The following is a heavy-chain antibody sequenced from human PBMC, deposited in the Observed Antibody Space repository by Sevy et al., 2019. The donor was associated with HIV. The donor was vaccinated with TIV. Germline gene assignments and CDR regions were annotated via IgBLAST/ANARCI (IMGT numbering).Heavy chain of an antibody. CDR3: AKGRQLVSGRFGTYFDS. CDR1: GFTFSRFG. CDR2: VSGVVIPHTTQTT. D-gene: IGHD6-13*01. V-gene: IGHV3-23*01. Sequence: GGSLRLSCVASGFTFSRFGMTRVRQVPGKGLEWVSTVSGVVIPHTTQTTYYADSVKGSFTISRDNSKDSLFLQINSLRADDSAVYFCAKGRQLVSGRFGTYFDSWGQGILVTVSS. J-gene: IGHJ4*02.